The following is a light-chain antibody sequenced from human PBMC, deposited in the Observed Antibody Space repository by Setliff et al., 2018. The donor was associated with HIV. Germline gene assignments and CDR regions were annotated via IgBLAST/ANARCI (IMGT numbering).Light chain of an antibody. CDR3: SSYTSSSTYV. V-gene: IGLV2-14*01. J-gene: IGLJ1*01. CDR1: SSDVGGYNY. CDR2: DVS. Sequence: QSALTQPASVSGSPGQSITISCTGTSSDVGGYNYVSRYQQHPGKAPKFMIYDVSKRPSGVSNRFSGSKSGNTASLTISGLQAEDEADYYCSSYTSSSTYVFGTGTKV.